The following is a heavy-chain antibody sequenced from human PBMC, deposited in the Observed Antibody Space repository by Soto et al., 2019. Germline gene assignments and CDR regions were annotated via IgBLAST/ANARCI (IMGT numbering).Heavy chain of an antibody. D-gene: IGHD4-17*01. V-gene: IGHV1-2*02. CDR3: ARDPDYGDYWGYFFDS. CDR1: GYTFAAYY. Sequence: ASVKVSCKTSGYTFAAYYIHWIRQAPGQGLEWMGWINPTSGGTVYAQNFQDRVTMTRDTSISTAYMELRRLNSDDTAVYYCARDPDYGDYWGYFFDSWGQGTTVTVS. CDR2: INPTSGGT. J-gene: IGHJ4*02.